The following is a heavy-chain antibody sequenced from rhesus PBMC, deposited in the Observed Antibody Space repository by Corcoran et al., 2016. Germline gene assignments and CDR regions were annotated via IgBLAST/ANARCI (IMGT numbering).Heavy chain of an antibody. J-gene: IGHJ4*01. CDR1: GGSFSGYY. Sequence: QVQLQESGPGLVKPSETLYLTCAVSGGSFSGYYWGWIRQPPGKGLEWIGYSSGSSGRPTSPPSPKRRVTISTATSKNPFSLKLSSVTAADTAVYYCSRGGWIPWVLGYYFDYWGQGVLVTVSS. D-gene: IGHD5-30*01. V-gene: IGHV4-165*01. CDR2: SSGSSGRP. CDR3: SRGGWIPWVLGYYFDY.